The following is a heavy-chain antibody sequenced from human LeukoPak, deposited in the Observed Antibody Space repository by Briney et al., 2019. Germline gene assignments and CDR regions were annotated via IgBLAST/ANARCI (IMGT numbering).Heavy chain of an antibody. CDR3: ARADCSSSTCYLRRSWFDP. CDR1: GFTLSNYD. D-gene: IGHD2-2*01. Sequence: GGSLRLSCGASGFTLSNYDMNWVRQAPGKGLEWVSSISTSSRYIYYKDSVRGRFTNSRDDAKNSLYLEMNSLRAEDTAAYYCARADCSSSTCYLRRSWFDPWGQGTLVTVSS. V-gene: IGHV3-21*01. J-gene: IGHJ5*02. CDR2: ISTSSRYI.